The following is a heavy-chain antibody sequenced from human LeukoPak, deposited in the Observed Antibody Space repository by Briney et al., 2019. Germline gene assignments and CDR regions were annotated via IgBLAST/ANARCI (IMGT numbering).Heavy chain of an antibody. V-gene: IGHV3-74*01. Sequence: GSLRLSCAASGFTFSSYWMYWVRQVPGKGLVWVSRINSDESSISYADSVKGRFTISRDNAQNTVYLQMNSLRAEDTAVYYCARRRPGHGIDYWGRGTLVTVSS. D-gene: IGHD1-14*01. CDR1: GFTFSSYW. J-gene: IGHJ4*02. CDR3: ARRRPGHGIDY. CDR2: INSDESSI.